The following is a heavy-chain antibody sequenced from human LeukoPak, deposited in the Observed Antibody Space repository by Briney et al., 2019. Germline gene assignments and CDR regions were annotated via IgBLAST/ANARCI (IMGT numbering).Heavy chain of an antibody. J-gene: IGHJ4*02. CDR1: GFSFSSYS. Sequence: PGGSLRLSCAGSGFSFSSYSMNWFRRAPGKGLEWVSFIDSTSHVMRYADSVKGRFTISRDNAKNTLYLQMNSLRAEDTAVYYCAKDSPKPRWLHCVTRRTCNNFDYWGQGTLVTVSS. CDR3: AKDSPKPRWLHCVTRRTCNNFDY. V-gene: IGHV3-21*01. D-gene: IGHD5-24*01. CDR2: IDSTSHVM.